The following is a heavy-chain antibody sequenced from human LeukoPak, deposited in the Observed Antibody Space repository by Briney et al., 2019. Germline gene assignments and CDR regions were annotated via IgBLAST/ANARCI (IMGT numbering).Heavy chain of an antibody. CDR3: ARRLSTWSEGWFDP. Sequence: ASVKVSCKASGYTFIDYYIHWVRQAPGQGLEWMGWIDLNRGGPHYTQKFQGRVTMTRDTSISTAYMELSGLTSDDTAVYYCARRLSTWSEGWFDPWGQGTLVSVCS. CDR1: GYTFIDYY. J-gene: IGHJ5*02. D-gene: IGHD6-13*01. CDR2: IDLNRGGP. V-gene: IGHV1-2*02.